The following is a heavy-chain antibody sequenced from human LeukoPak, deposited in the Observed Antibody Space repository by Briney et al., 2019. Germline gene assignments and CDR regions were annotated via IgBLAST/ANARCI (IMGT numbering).Heavy chain of an antibody. Sequence: GGSLRLSCAASEFTFSSYEMNWVRQAPGKGLEWVSYISSSGSTIYYADSVKGRFTISRDNPKNSLYLQMNSLRAEDTAVYYCTTGLRFLEWLPTDYWGQGTLVTVSS. CDR1: EFTFSSYE. D-gene: IGHD3-3*01. V-gene: IGHV3-48*03. CDR2: ISSSGSTI. J-gene: IGHJ4*02. CDR3: TTGLRFLEWLPTDY.